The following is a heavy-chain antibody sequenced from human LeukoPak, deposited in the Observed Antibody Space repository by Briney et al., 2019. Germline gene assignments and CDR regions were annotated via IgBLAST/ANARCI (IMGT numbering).Heavy chain of an antibody. Sequence: ASVKVSCKASGYTFSSYVISWVRQAPGQGLEWMGWINPNSGGTNYAQKFQGRVTMTRDTSISTAYMELSRLRSDDTAVYYCARGGPQYYYDSSGYYYLWGQGTLVTVSS. J-gene: IGHJ4*02. D-gene: IGHD3-22*01. CDR2: INPNSGGT. V-gene: IGHV1-2*02. CDR3: ARGGPQYYYDSSGYYYL. CDR1: GYTFSSYV.